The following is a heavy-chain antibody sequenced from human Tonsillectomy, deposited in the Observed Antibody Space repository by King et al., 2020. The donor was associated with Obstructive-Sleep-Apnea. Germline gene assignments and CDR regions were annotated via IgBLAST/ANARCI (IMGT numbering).Heavy chain of an antibody. J-gene: IGHJ4*02. CDR2: ISYEGSNH. CDR3: ASGTDGYSYFYF. D-gene: IGHD5-24*01. V-gene: IGHV3-30-3*01. Sequence: VQLVESGGGVVQPGRSLRLSCAASEFSFSTYSMHWVRQAPGKGLEWVAIISYEGSNHHFADSVKGRFTISRANSRNTLYLQMDSLRPEDTAMYYCASGTDGYSYFYFWGQGTLDTVSS. CDR1: EFSFSTYS.